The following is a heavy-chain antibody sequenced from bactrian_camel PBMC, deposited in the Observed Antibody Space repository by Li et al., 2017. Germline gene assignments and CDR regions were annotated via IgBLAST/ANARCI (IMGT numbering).Heavy chain of an antibody. V-gene: IGHV3S40*01. CDR2: INSGGGTT. CDR1: GFTFSSNY. CDR3: AASVRSWCDMTLLGKSAYNF. Sequence: VQLVESGGGLVQPGESLRLSCAASGFTFSSNYMNWVRQAPGKGLEWVSTINSGGGTTYYADSVKGRFTISRDNAKNTVYLQMNSLKPEDTATYYCAASVRSWCDMTLLGKSAYNFRGQGTQVTVS. J-gene: IGHJ4*01. D-gene: IGHD3*01.